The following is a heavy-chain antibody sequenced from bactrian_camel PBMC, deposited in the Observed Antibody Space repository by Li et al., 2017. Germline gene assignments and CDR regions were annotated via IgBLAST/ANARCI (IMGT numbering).Heavy chain of an antibody. CDR3: ATTRFPVQCHGPFLSPSDFRY. D-gene: IGHD3*01. J-gene: IGHJ6*01. CDR2: ISDDSRTT. V-gene: IGHV3S1*01. CDR1: GFAFSDYW. Sequence: QVQLVESGGGSVEAGGSLRLSCAASGFAFSDYWMYWVRQAPGKEFEWVASISDDSRTTDYGGFLKTRFTISQDNTKKTLYLRMDNLKPEDTAMYYCATTRFPVQCHGPFLSPSDFRYWGRGTQVTVS.